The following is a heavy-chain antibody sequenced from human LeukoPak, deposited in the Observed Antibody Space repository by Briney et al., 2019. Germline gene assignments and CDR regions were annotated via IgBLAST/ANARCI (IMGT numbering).Heavy chain of an antibody. CDR1: GGSISGYF. Sequence: SETLSLTCTVSGGSISGYFWTWIRQPAGKGLEWIGRIYSSGSNNYNPYLKSRVTMSLDTSKNHFFLNLTSVTAADTAVYYCAREPTSGREPTSGRPLDYWGQGTLVTVSS. D-gene: IGHD5-12*01. CDR2: IYSSGSN. J-gene: IGHJ4*02. V-gene: IGHV4-4*07. CDR3: AREPTSGREPTSGRPLDY.